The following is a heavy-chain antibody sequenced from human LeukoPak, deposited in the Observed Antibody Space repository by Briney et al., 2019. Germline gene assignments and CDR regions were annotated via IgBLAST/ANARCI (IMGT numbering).Heavy chain of an antibody. CDR2: IYYSGST. V-gene: IGHV4-39*01. J-gene: IGHJ5*02. CDR3: ASKYSSSWYRGSSGWFDP. CDR1: GGSISSSSYY. D-gene: IGHD6-13*01. Sequence: SETLSLTCTVSGGSISSSSYYWGWIRQPPGKGLEWIGSIYYSGSTYYNPSLKSRVTISVDTSKNQFSLKLSSVTAADTAVYYCASKYSSSWYRGSSGWFDPWGQGTLVTVSS.